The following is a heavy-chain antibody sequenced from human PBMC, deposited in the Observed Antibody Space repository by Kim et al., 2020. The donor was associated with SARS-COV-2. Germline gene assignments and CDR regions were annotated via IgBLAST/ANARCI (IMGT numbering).Heavy chain of an antibody. Sequence: SETLSLTCTVSGGSISSSSYYWGWIRQPPGKGLEWIGSIYYSGSTYYNPSLKSRVTISVDTSKNQFSLKLSSVTAADTAVYYCARGGVLRYFGVHYYYYG. V-gene: IGHV4-39*01. J-gene: IGHJ6*01. CDR2: IYYSGST. CDR3: ARGGVLRYFGVHYYYYG. CDR1: GGSISSSSYY. D-gene: IGHD3-9*01.